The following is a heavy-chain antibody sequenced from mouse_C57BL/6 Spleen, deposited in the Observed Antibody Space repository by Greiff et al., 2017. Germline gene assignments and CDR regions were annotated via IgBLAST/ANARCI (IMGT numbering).Heavy chain of an antibody. CDR1: GYAFSSYW. Sequence: QVQLQQSGAELVKPGASVKISCKASGYAFSSYWMNWVKQRPGKGLEWIGQIYPGDGDTNYNGKFKGKATLTADTSSSTAYMQLSSLTSEDSAVYVCARRASGPVAMDYWGQGTSVTVSS. CDR3: ARRASGPVAMDY. V-gene: IGHV1-80*01. CDR2: IYPGDGDT. J-gene: IGHJ4*01. D-gene: IGHD3-3*01.